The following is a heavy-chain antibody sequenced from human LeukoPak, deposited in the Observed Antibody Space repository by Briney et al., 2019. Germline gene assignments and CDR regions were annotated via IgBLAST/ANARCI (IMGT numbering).Heavy chain of an antibody. CDR3: ARHSGSGWQALGY. V-gene: IGHV1-18*04. J-gene: IGHJ4*02. CDR2: TSYNGNT. CDR1: GYTFTNYG. Sequence: ASVTVSFTASGYTFTNYGISWVRQAPGLGLEWMGWTSYNGNTNYAQKFQDRVTMTTDTSTTTAYMELRSLESDDTAVYYCARHSGSGWQALGYWDQGTLVTVSS. D-gene: IGHD6-19*01.